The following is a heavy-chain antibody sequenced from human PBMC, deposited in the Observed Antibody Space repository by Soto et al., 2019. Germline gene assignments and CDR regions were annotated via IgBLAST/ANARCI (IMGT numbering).Heavy chain of an antibody. J-gene: IGHJ6*02. D-gene: IGHD6-25*01. CDR2: IYSTGNT. V-gene: IGHV4-39*01. CDR3: RRSRRYSTDL. CDR1: GDSIRSSSY. Sequence: LSLTCTVSGDSIRSSSYWGWIRQPPGKGLEWIGSIYSTGNTYYNPSLNSQVTISVDTSKNQFSLNVISVTAADTAVDYCRRSRRYSTDLCGHGTTVTFCS.